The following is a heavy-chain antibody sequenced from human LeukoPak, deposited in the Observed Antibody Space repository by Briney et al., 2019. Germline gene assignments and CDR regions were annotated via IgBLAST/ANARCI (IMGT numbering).Heavy chain of an antibody. CDR1: GGSISSGGYY. J-gene: IGHJ3*02. V-gene: IGHV4-30-2*01. Sequence: SETLSLTCTVSGGSISSGGYYWSWIRQPPGKGLEWIGYIYHSGSTYYNPSLKSRVTISVDRSKNQFSLKLSSVTAADTAVYYCARDQGPSCHCLDIWGQGTMVTVSS. CDR2: IYHSGST. D-gene: IGHD2-2*01. CDR3: ARDQGPSCHCLDI.